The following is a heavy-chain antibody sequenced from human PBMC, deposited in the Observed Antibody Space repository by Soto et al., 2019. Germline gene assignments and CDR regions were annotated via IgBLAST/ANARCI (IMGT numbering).Heavy chain of an antibody. Sequence: QVPLVQSGAEVKKPGSSVTVSCKASGGTFSSYAIHWVRQAPGQGLEWMGGIIPMYGPAKYAQRFQGRGTITADEATTTVYIELTSLASQDTAVYYCARVTSMVRGVIDNWFDPWGHGTLVTVSS. D-gene: IGHD3-10*01. CDR1: GGTFSSYA. V-gene: IGHV1-69*01. J-gene: IGHJ5*02. CDR3: ARVTSMVRGVIDNWFDP. CDR2: IIPMYGPA.